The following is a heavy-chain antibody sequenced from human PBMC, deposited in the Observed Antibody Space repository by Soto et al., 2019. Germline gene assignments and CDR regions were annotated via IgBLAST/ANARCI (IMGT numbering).Heavy chain of an antibody. CDR2: IYDSGST. V-gene: IGHV4-31*03. CDR1: GGSISSGGFY. D-gene: IGHD5-12*01. Sequence: SETLSLTCTVSGGSISSGGFYWSWIPQHPGKGLECIGYIYDSGSTYYNPSLKGRVSISVDTSRNQFSLKLTSVTAADTAVYYCARDQGYSGYASYFDYWGQGALVTVSS. CDR3: ARDQGYSGYASYFDY. J-gene: IGHJ4*02.